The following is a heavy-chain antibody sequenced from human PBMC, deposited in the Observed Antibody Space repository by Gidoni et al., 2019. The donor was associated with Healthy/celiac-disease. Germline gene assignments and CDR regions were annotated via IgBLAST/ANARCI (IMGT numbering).Heavy chain of an antibody. CDR1: GFTFSCYA. Sequence: EVQLVESGVGLVQPGGSLRLSCAASGFTFSCYAMHWVHQATGKGLEWVSAIGTVGDPYYAGSVKGRCNISRENAKNSLYLQMNSLRAGDTAVYYCARGAGITIFGVVTHYGMDVWGQGTTVTVSS. D-gene: IGHD3-3*01. V-gene: IGHV3-13*05. CDR3: ARGAGITIFGVVTHYGMDV. CDR2: IGTVGDP. J-gene: IGHJ6*02.